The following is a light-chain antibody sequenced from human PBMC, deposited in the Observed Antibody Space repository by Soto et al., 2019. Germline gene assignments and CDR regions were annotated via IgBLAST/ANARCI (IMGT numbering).Light chain of an antibody. V-gene: IGKV3-20*01. J-gene: IGKJ2*01. CDR1: QSVSSSY. Sequence: EIVLTQSPGTLSLSPGERATLSCRASQSVSSSYLAWYQQKPGQAPRLLIYGASSRATGIPDWFSGSGSGTDFTLTISRLEPEDFAVYSCQQYGSSPRTFGQGTKLEIK. CDR2: GAS. CDR3: QQYGSSPRT.